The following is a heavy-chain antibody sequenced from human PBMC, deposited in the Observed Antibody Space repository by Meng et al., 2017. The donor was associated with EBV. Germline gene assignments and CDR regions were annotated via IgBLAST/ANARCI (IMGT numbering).Heavy chain of an antibody. J-gene: IGHJ5*02. CDR2: IYYSGST. D-gene: IGHD4-17*01. V-gene: IGHV4-61*01. Sequence: QGRLQAPGPGLGKPSETLSLTCTVSGGSVSSGSYYWSWIRQPPGKGLEWIGYIYYSGSTNYNPSLKSRVTISVDTSKNQFSLKLSSVTAADTAVYYCARGRYYGDYFWFDPWGQGTLVTVSS. CDR3: ARGRYYGDYFWFDP. CDR1: GGSVSSGSYY.